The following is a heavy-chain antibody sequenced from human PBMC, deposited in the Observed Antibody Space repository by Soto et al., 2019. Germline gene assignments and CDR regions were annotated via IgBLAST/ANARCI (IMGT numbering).Heavy chain of an antibody. Sequence: QVQLQESGPGLVKPSETLSLTCTVSGGSISSYYWSWIRQPPGKGLEWIGYIYYSGSTNYNPSLKSRVTISVDTSKNQFSLKLSSVTAADTAVYYCARVFRYSGYDSRGHGSYYYYYYMDVWGKGTTVTVSS. D-gene: IGHD5-12*01. J-gene: IGHJ6*03. V-gene: IGHV4-59*01. CDR2: IYYSGST. CDR3: ARVFRYSGYDSRGHGSYYYYYYMDV. CDR1: GGSISSYY.